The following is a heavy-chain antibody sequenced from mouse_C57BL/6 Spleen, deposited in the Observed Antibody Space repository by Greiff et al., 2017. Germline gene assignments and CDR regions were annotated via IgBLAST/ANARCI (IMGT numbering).Heavy chain of an antibody. V-gene: IGHV1-82*01. CDR1: GYAFSSSW. CDR3: APYYDYDVDWWAY. CDR2: LYPGAGDT. Sequence: QVQLQQSGPELVKPGASVKISCKASGYAFSSSWMNWVKQRPGKGLEWIGRLYPGAGDTNYNGKFKGKATLTADKSSSTAYMKIRSLTSEDSAVYFCAPYYDYDVDWWAYWGQGTLVTVSA. J-gene: IGHJ3*01. D-gene: IGHD2-4*01.